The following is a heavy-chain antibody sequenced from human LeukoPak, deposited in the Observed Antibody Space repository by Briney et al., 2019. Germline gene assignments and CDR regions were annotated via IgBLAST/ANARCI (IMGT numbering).Heavy chain of an antibody. D-gene: IGHD5-18*01. J-gene: IGHJ4*02. CDR1: GFTFTIAW. V-gene: IGHV3-7*01. CDR2: IDQDGSEK. Sequence: PGGSLRLSCAASGFTFTIAWMSWVRQVPGKGLEWVANIDQDGSEKYYVDSVKGRFTISRDNAKNSLYLQMNSLRAEDTAVYYCARDRGYFYWGQGTLVTVSS. CDR3: ARDRGYFY.